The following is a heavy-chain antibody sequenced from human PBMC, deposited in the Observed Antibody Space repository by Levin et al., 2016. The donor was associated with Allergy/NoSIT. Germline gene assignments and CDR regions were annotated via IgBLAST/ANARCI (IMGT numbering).Heavy chain of an antibody. D-gene: IGHD3-22*01. J-gene: IGHJ4*02. V-gene: IGHV3-21*01. Sequence: WIRQPPGKGLEWVSSITRSSGYIYYADSLKGRFTISRDNAKNSLHLQMNSLGAEDTAVYYCARDSKYYYDNSGYYGIDYWGQGTLVTVSS. CDR2: ITRSSGYI. CDR3: ARDSKYYYDNSGYYGIDY.